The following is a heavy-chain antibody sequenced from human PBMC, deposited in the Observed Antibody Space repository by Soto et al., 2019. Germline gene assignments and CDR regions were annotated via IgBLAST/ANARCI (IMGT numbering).Heavy chain of an antibody. CDR3: AKGAWYGSSSSSDS. CDR1: GSSLINYD. Sequence: QVQLVESGGGVVQPGRSLRLSCAASGSSLINYDMHWVRQAPGKGLEWVAVMSYDGSRQFYADSVRGRFSVSRDISKSALYLQMSSLRIEDTAIYYCAKGAWYGSSSSSDSWGQGTHATVSS. V-gene: IGHV3-30*18. D-gene: IGHD6-6*01. J-gene: IGHJ4*02. CDR2: MSYDGSRQ.